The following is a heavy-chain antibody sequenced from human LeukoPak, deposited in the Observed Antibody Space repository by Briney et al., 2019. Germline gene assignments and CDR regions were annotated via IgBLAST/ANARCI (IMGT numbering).Heavy chain of an antibody. Sequence: GGSLRLSCAASGFTFSSYAMCWVRQSPGKGLEWVSGISGSGGSTYYADSVKGRFTISRDNSKNTLYLQMNSLRAEDTALYYCAKDDRLAYDSSGYYYARFDYWGQGTLVTVSS. J-gene: IGHJ4*02. D-gene: IGHD3-22*01. V-gene: IGHV3-23*01. CDR2: ISGSGGST. CDR1: GFTFSSYA. CDR3: AKDDRLAYDSSGYYYARFDY.